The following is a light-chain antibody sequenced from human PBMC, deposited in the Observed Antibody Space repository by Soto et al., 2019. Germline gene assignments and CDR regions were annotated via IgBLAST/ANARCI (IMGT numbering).Light chain of an antibody. CDR2: AAS. V-gene: IGKV3-15*01. CDR1: QSVSNN. Sequence: ETVMTQSPATLSLSPGERATLSCRASQSVSNNLAWYQQKPGQAPKLLIYAASTRATDVPARFSASGSGTEFTLTISSLQSEDFAVYYCQQYGDWPQITFGPGTKVDI. J-gene: IGKJ3*01. CDR3: QQYGDWPQIT.